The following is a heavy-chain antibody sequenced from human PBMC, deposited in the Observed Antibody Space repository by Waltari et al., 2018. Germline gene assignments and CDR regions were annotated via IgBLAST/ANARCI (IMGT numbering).Heavy chain of an antibody. CDR1: GFSLSTSGVG. Sequence: QITLKESGPTLVKPTQTLTLTCTFSGFSLSTSGVGVGCLRQTPGKALEWLALIYWDDDKRYSPSLKSRLTITKDTSKNQVVLTMTNMDPVDTATYYCAHRWGKGSGSYYGYWGQGTLVTVSS. V-gene: IGHV2-5*02. D-gene: IGHD3-10*01. CDR3: AHRWGKGSGSYYGY. CDR2: IYWDDDK. J-gene: IGHJ4*02.